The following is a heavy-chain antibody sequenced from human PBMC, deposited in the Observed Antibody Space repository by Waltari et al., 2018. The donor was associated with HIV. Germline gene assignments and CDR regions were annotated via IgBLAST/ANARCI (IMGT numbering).Heavy chain of an antibody. V-gene: IGHV3-15*01. CDR1: GITLSDAW. J-gene: IGHJ4*02. CDR3: TADS. CDR2: IKSKSEGGTT. Sequence: EVQLVESGGGLVKPGGSLRISCAASGITLSDAWLSWLRHAPGKGLEWVGRIKSKSEGGTTDYAAPVKGRFIISRDDSKNTLYLQMNSLRTEDTGVYYCTADSWGKGILVTVSS.